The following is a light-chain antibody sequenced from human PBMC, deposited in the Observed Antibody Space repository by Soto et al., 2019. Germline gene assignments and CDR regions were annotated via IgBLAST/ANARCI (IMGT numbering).Light chain of an antibody. CDR3: HQDHIYPVT. V-gene: IGKV1-5*03. Sequence: DIQITQSPSTLSASGGDRVTNTCRASQRVSTWLAWYQQHPGKAPKLLIHKASTLENGVPSRFSGSGSATDFTLTISSLQPDDFATYFFHQDHIYPVTLGGGTKVAIK. CDR1: QRVSTW. CDR2: KAS. J-gene: IGKJ4*01.